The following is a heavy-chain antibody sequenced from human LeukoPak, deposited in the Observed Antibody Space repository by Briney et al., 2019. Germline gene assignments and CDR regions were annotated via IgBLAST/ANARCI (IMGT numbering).Heavy chain of an antibody. Sequence: SETLSLTCTVSGGSISSSSYYWGWIRQPPGRGPEWIGSIYYSGSTYYNPSLKSRVTISVDTSKNQFSLKLSSVTAADTAVYYCARLDYYDSSGLWGQGTLVTVSS. V-gene: IGHV4-39*07. J-gene: IGHJ4*02. CDR3: ARLDYYDSSGL. D-gene: IGHD3-22*01. CDR1: GGSISSSSYY. CDR2: IYYSGST.